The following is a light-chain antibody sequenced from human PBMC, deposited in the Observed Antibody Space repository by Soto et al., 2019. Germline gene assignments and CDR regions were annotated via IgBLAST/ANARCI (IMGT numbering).Light chain of an antibody. J-gene: IGKJ1*01. CDR1: QNGNSN. Sequence: EIVLTPSPATLSLSPGERATLSCRARQNGNSNLSAYQQKTGQAPTLLINNAVYRSTGIPARCSGSGAGTDFSLPISSLEPEDDAVYYCQQRNNWPSTTFGHGTKVDIK. CDR2: NAV. CDR3: QQRNNWPSTT. V-gene: IGKV3-11*01.